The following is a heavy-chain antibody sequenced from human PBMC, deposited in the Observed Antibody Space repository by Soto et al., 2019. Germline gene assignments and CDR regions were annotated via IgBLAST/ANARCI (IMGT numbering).Heavy chain of an antibody. V-gene: IGHV1-8*01. D-gene: IGHD2-2*01. J-gene: IGHJ6*02. CDR1: GYTFTSYD. CDR2: MNPNSGNT. Sequence: QVQLVQSGAEVKKPGASVKVSCKASGYTFTSYDINWVRQATGQGLEWMGWMNPNSGNTGYAQKFQGRVTMTRNTSISTAYMELSSLRSEDTAVYYCARGKSWDALVPAAYNYYYYYAMDVWGQGTTVTVSS. CDR3: ARGKSWDALVPAAYNYYYYYAMDV.